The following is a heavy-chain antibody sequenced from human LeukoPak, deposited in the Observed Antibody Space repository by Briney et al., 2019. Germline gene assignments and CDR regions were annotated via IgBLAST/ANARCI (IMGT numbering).Heavy chain of an antibody. Sequence: GGSLRLSCAASGFTFSSYAMSWVRQAPGKGLEWVSAISGSGGSTYYADSVKGRFTISRDNSKNTLYLQMDSLRAEDTAVYYCAKGREGSWYAFDYWGQGTLVTVSS. J-gene: IGHJ4*02. CDR3: AKGREGSWYAFDY. D-gene: IGHD6-13*01. V-gene: IGHV3-23*01. CDR2: ISGSGGST. CDR1: GFTFSSYA.